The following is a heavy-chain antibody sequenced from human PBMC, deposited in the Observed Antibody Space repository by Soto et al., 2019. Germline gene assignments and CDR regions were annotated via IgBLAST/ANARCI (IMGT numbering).Heavy chain of an antibody. CDR1: GFTLSSYS. D-gene: IGHD2-15*01. Sequence: PGGSLSLSCAASGFTLSSYSMNWVRQAPGKGLEWVSFISISSTIYYADSVKGRFTISRDNAKNSLYLQMNSLRAEDTAVYYCARDPGGCSGGSCYSWYFDYWGQGTLVTVSS. V-gene: IGHV3-48*01. CDR3: ARDPGGCSGGSCYSWYFDY. CDR2: ISISSTI. J-gene: IGHJ4*02.